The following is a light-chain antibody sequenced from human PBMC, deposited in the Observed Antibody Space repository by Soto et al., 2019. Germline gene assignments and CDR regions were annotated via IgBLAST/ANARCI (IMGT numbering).Light chain of an antibody. Sequence: DIHISHSLSSLSSSVLDIFTITCLASQRISNYLNWYQHKPGKAPRLLIYAASSLQSGVPSRFSGSGYGTDFTLTISSLQPEDFATYYCQQSYSTLDYTFGQGTKVDIK. V-gene: IGKV1-39*01. J-gene: IGKJ2*01. CDR3: QQSYSTLDYT. CDR2: AAS. CDR1: QRISNY.